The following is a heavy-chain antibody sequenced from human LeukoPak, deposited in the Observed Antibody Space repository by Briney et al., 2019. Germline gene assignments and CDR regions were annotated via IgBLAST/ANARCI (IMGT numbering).Heavy chain of an antibody. CDR1: GFTFSSYD. D-gene: IGHD3-10*01. CDR3: AKGASESSHFDY. CDR2: IWNDGNNK. V-gene: IGHV3-30*02. Sequence: GGSLRLSCAASGFTFSSYDMHWVRQAPGKGLEWVTLIWNDGNNKDYADSVKGRFTISRDSSKNTLYLQMNSLRPEDTAMYYCAKGASESSHFDYWGQGTLVTVSS. J-gene: IGHJ4*02.